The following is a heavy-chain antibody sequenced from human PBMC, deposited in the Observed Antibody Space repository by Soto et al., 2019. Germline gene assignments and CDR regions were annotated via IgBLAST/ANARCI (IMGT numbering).Heavy chain of an antibody. Sequence: SETLSLTCAVYGGSFSGYYWSLIRQPPGKGLEWIGEINHSGSTNYNPSLKSRVTISVNTSKNQFSLTLSSVTAADTAVYYCASGRVPDAKSYRGRIMDVLRKRTTVTVSS. CDR2: INHSGST. D-gene: IGHD2-2*01. CDR1: GGSFSGYY. V-gene: IGHV4-34*01. CDR3: ASGRVPDAKSYRGRIMDV. J-gene: IGHJ6*04.